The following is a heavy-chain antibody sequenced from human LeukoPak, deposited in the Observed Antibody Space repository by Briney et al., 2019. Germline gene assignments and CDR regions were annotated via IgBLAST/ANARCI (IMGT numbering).Heavy chain of an antibody. CDR2: IYYSGST. V-gene: IGHV4-59*01. CDR3: ARLELGHSYGSFDY. Sequence: SETLSLXCTVSGGSISSYYWSWIRQPPGKGLEWIGYIYYSGSTNYNPSLKSRVTISVDTSKNQFSLKLSSVTAADTAVYYCARLELGHSYGSFDYWGQGTLVTVSS. CDR1: GGSISSYY. D-gene: IGHD5-18*01. J-gene: IGHJ4*02.